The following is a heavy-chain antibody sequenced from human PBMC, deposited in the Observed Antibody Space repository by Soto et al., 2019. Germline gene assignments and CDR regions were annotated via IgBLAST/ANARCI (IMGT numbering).Heavy chain of an antibody. CDR2: IYYSGST. J-gene: IGHJ5*02. CDR3: AREGTMVRGVWDWFDP. Sequence: QVQLQESGPGLVKPSQTLSLTCTVSGGSISSGGYYWSWIRQHPGKGLEWIGYIYYSGSTYYNPSLKSRVTISVDTSKNPFSLKLSSVTAADTAVYYCAREGTMVRGVWDWFDPWGQGTLVTVSS. CDR1: GGSISSGGYY. V-gene: IGHV4-31*03. D-gene: IGHD3-10*01.